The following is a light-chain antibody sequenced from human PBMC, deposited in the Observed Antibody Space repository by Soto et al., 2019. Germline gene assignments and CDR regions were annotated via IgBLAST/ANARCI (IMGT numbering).Light chain of an antibody. CDR3: HQATRFPLT. J-gene: IGKJ1*01. Sequence: DIQMTQSPSSVSASVGDRVTITCRASQGISSWLAWYQQKPGKAPKLLIYAASSLQSAVPSRFSGSGSGTAVILTIGSEQPADFAASYCHQATRFPLTVRQGTKVDI. CDR1: QGISSW. CDR2: AAS. V-gene: IGKV1-12*01.